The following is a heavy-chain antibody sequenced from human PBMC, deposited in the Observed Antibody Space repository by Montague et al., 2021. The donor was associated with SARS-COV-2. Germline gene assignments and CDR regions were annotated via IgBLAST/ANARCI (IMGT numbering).Heavy chain of an antibody. CDR2: ITHNTSA. CDR1: GGSFSDYY. D-gene: IGHD3-3*01. CDR3: ARGQVTVFGVLIMLPAAGPLDV. Sequence: SETLSLTCSVYGGSFSDYYWSWVRQPPGKGLEWIGEITHNTSASSNPSLKSQVSISVDTSKSQFSLRLTSVTAADTGVYYCARGQVTVFGVLIMLPAAGPLDVWGQGTKVTVSS. J-gene: IGHJ3*01. V-gene: IGHV4-34*01.